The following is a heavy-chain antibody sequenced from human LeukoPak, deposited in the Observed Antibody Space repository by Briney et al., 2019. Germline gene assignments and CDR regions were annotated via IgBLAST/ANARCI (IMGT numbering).Heavy chain of an antibody. J-gene: IGHJ3*02. CDR2: IYYSGST. V-gene: IGHV4-61*01. CDR1: GGSVSSGSYY. Sequence: PSETLSLTCTVSGGSVSSGSYYWSWIRQPPGKGLEWIGYIYYSGSTNYNPSLKSRVTISVDTSKNQFSLKLSSATAADTAVYYCARDLRYCSGGSCYFAFDIWGQGTMVTVSS. D-gene: IGHD2-15*01. CDR3: ARDLRYCSGGSCYFAFDI.